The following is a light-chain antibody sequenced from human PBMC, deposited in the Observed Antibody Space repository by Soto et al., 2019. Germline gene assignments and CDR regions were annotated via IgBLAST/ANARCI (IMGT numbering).Light chain of an antibody. Sequence: EIVLTQSPGTLSLSPGERATLSCRASQSVSSSYLAWYQQKPCQAPRLLIYGASSRATGIPDRVSGSGSGTDFTLTISRLGPEEFAVYYCQQYGSSPYTFGQGTKLEIK. CDR1: QSVSSSY. J-gene: IGKJ2*01. CDR2: GAS. CDR3: QQYGSSPYT. V-gene: IGKV3-20*01.